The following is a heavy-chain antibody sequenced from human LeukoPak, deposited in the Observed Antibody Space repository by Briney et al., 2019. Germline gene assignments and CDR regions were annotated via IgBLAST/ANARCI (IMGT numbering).Heavy chain of an antibody. J-gene: IGHJ1*01. CDR1: GFTFSNYG. Sequence: GMSLRLSCAASGFTFSNYGMHWVRQAPGKGLEWVAVIWYDASNKYCSDSVKGRFTISRDNSKNTLYLQMNSLRAEDTAVYYCATTASRGPQSAEYFQYWGQGTLVTVSS. CDR3: ATTASRGPQSAEYFQY. V-gene: IGHV3-33*01. CDR2: IWYDASNK.